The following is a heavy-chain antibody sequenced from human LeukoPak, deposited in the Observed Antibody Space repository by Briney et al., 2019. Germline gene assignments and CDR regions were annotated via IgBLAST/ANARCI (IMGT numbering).Heavy chain of an antibody. D-gene: IGHD6-13*01. CDR1: GYTFTSYA. CDR2: INTNTGNP. V-gene: IGHV7-4-1*02. J-gene: IGHJ4*02. CDR3: ASSEPRGKAAAGTY. Sequence: ASVKVSCKASGYTFTSYAMNWVRQAPGQGLEWMGWINTNTGNPTYAQGFTGRFVFSLDTSVSTAYLQISSLKAEDTAVYYCASSEPRGKAAAGTYWGQGTLVTVSS.